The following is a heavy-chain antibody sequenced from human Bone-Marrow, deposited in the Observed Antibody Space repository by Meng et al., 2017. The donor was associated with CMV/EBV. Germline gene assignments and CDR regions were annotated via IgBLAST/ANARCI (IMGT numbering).Heavy chain of an antibody. J-gene: IGHJ5*02. D-gene: IGHD6-19*01. CDR3: ARVYSSGWADWFDP. CDR1: GYIFSDYY. Sequence: ASVKVSCKASGYIFSDYYMHWVRQATGQGLEWMGWMNPNSGNTGYAQKFQGRVTMTRNTSISTAYMELSSLRSEDTAVYYCARVYSSGWADWFDPWGQGTRVTGSS. V-gene: IGHV1-8*02. CDR2: MNPNSGNT.